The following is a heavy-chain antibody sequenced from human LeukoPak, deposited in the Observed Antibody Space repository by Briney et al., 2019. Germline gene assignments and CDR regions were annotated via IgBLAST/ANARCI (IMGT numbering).Heavy chain of an antibody. CDR2: ISYDGSNK. V-gene: IGHV3-30*18. Sequence: GRSLRLSCAASGFTFSSYGMHWVRQAPGKGLEWVAVISYDGSNKYYADSVKGRFTISRDNSKNTLYLQMNSLGAEDTAVYYCAKAPDGDYAFDYWGQGTLVTVSS. J-gene: IGHJ4*02. CDR3: AKAPDGDYAFDY. D-gene: IGHD4-17*01. CDR1: GFTFSSYG.